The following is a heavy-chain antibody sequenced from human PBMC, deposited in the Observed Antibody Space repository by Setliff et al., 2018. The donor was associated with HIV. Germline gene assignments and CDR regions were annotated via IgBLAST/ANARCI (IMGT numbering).Heavy chain of an antibody. CDR3: ARRRSMPNNAFDI. J-gene: IGHJ3*02. CDR1: GYSIRSGYY. Sequence: SETLSLTCAVSGYSIRSGYYWGWIRQPPGKGLEWSGNIYHSGNTFHNTSLKSRVTISVHTSKNQFSLTLSSVTAADTAVYYCARRRSMPNNAFDIWGQGTMVTVSS. D-gene: IGHD2-2*01. V-gene: IGHV4-38-2*01. CDR2: IYHSGNT.